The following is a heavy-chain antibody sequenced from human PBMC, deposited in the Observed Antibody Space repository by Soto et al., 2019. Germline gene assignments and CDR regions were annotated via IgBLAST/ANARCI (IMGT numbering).Heavy chain of an antibody. CDR2: ISYDGSNK. D-gene: IGHD6-6*01. CDR1: GFTFSSYG. CDR3: AKGAVGSSSPGGYAFDI. J-gene: IGHJ3*02. V-gene: IGHV3-30*18. Sequence: QVQLVESGGGVVQPGRSLRLSCAASGFTFSSYGMHWVRQAPGKGLEWVAVISYDGSNKYYADSVKGRFTISRDNSKNTLYLQMNSLRAEDTAMYYCAKGAVGSSSPGGYAFDIWGQGTMVTVSS.